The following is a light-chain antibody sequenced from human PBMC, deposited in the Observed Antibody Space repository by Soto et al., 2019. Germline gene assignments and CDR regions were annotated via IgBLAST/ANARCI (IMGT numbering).Light chain of an antibody. CDR2: AAS. CDR1: QSIGRF. J-gene: IGKJ4*01. CDR3: QQVNTFPFT. V-gene: IGKV1-39*01. Sequence: DIQMTQSPSSLSASVGDRVTITCRASQSIGRFLNWYQQKPGKAPALLIYAASSLQSGVPSRFSGSGSGTDFTLTISSLQPEDFVTYFCQQVNTFPFTFGGGTKVDIK.